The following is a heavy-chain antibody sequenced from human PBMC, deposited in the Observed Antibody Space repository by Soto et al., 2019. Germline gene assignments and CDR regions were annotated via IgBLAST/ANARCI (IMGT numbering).Heavy chain of an antibody. CDR3: ARAGKRITMVRGVRGDAFDI. D-gene: IGHD3-10*01. Sequence: ASVKVSCKASGYTFTGYYMHWVRQAPGPGLEWMGWINPNSGGTNYAQKFPGRVTMTRDTSISTAYMELSRLRSDDTAVYYCARAGKRITMVRGVRGDAFDIWGQGTMVTVS. V-gene: IGHV1-2*02. J-gene: IGHJ3*02. CDR1: GYTFTGYY. CDR2: INPNSGGT.